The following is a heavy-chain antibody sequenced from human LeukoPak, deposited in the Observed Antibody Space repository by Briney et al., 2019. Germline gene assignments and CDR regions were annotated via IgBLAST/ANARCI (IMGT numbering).Heavy chain of an antibody. Sequence: PGGSLRLSCVVSGFTFTRYVMSWVRQAPGKGLEWVSSVSESGSNRYYADSVKGRFSISRDNSKNMLYLQIGSLRTEDTATYYCANRHDSSGYFFNHWGQGTLVTVSS. J-gene: IGHJ4*02. CDR3: ANRHDSSGYFFNH. CDR1: GFTFTRYV. V-gene: IGHV3-23*01. CDR2: VSESGSNR. D-gene: IGHD3-22*01.